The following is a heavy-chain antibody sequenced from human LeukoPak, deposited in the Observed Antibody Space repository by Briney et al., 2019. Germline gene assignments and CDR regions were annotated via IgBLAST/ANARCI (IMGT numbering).Heavy chain of an antibody. Sequence: SETLSLTCAVYYGALSGYYWTWIRQPPGKGLEWIGGIHHTGASNYNASLQSRVTISLATSNNPSSLQLTSTTAADTAYYSCARGGGQRRSWLDLWGQGTLVTVPS. D-gene: IGHD3-10*01. V-gene: IGHV4-34*01. J-gene: IGHJ5*02. CDR2: IHHTGAS. CDR3: ARGGGQRRSWLDL. CDR1: YGALSGYY.